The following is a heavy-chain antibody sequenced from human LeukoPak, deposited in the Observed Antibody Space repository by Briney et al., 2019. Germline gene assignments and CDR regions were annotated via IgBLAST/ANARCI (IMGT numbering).Heavy chain of an antibody. D-gene: IGHD5-18*01. J-gene: IGHJ4*02. CDR2: ISSSSYI. Sequence: GGSLRLSCAASGFTFSSYSMNWVRQAPGKGLEWVSSISSSSYIYYADSVKGRFTISRDNAKNSLYLQMNSLRAEDTAVYYCASIADTAMATPFDYWGQGTLVTVSS. V-gene: IGHV3-21*01. CDR1: GFTFSSYS. CDR3: ASIADTAMATPFDY.